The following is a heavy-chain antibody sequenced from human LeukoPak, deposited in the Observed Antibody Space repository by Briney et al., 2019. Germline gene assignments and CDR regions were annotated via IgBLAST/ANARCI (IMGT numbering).Heavy chain of an antibody. J-gene: IGHJ4*02. V-gene: IGHV4-61*05. CDR1: GGSISSSSYY. CDR2: IYYSGST. CDR3: ARHVVGEVYGDYFD. Sequence: PSETLSLTCTVSGGSISSSSYYWGWIRQPPGKGLEWIGYIYYSGSTNYNPSLKSRVTISVDTSKNQFSLKLSSVTAADTAVYYCARHVVGEVYGDYFDWGQGTLVTVSS. D-gene: IGHD4-17*01.